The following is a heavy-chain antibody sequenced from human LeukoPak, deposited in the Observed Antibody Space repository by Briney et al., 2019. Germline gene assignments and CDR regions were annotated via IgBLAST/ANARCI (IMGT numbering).Heavy chain of an antibody. V-gene: IGHV3-33*01. J-gene: IGHJ6*02. D-gene: IGHD3-10*02. CDR3: ARVFPNYGMDV. CDR2: IWYDGSNK. Sequence: PGGSLRLSCAASGFTFSSYGFHWVRQAPGKGLEWVAIIWYDGSNKYYADSVKGRFTISRDNSKNSVYLEMSSLRVEDTALYYCARVFPNYGMDVWGQGTTVTVSS. CDR1: GFTFSSYG.